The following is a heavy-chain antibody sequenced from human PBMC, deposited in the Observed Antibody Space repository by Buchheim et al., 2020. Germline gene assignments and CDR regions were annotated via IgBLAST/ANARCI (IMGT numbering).Heavy chain of an antibody. V-gene: IGHV3-20*04. CDR3: ARAGGSGSHFLNYYYYYMDV. Sequence: EVQLLESGGGVVRPGGSLRLSCAASGFTFDDYGMTLIRQAPGKGLEWVSGIRWRGGSTGYADSVKGRFTISRDNAKKSLYLQMNSLRGEDTALYYCARAGGSGSHFLNYYYYYMDVWGKGTT. D-gene: IGHD3-10*01. J-gene: IGHJ6*03. CDR1: GFTFDDYG. CDR2: IRWRGGST.